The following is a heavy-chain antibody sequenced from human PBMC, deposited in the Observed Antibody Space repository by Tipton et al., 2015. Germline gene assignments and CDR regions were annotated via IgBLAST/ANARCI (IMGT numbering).Heavy chain of an antibody. CDR1: GGSVSSGRFY. D-gene: IGHD3-10*01. Sequence: TLSLTCTVSGGSVSSGRFYWSWIRQPPGKGLEWIGHIYNSGSTSYTPSLKSRFTISVDTSKNQFSLKLSSVTAADTALYYCARDEGVTRGYYFDYWGQGALVTVSS. CDR3: ARDEGVTRGYYFDY. V-gene: IGHV4-61*01. CDR2: IYNSGST. J-gene: IGHJ4*02.